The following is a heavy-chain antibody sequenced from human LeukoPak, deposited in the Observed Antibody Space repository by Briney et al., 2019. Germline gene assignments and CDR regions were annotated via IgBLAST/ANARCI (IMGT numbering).Heavy chain of an antibody. J-gene: IGHJ6*03. CDR3: ARDSYIVEMATIRVKQSYYYYYMDV. CDR2: INHSGST. Sequence: SETLSLTCAVYGGSLSGYYWSWIRQPPGKGLEWIGEINHSGSTNYNPSLKSRVTISVDTSKNQFSLKLSSVTAADTAVYYCARDSYIVEMATIRVKQSYYYYYMDVWGKGTTVTVSS. V-gene: IGHV4-34*01. CDR1: GGSLSGYY. D-gene: IGHD5-24*01.